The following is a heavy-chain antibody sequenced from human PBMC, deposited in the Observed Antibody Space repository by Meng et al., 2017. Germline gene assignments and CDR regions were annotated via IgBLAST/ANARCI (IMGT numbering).Heavy chain of an antibody. Sequence: SLKISCTASGFTFGDYAMSWFRQAPGKGLAWVGFIRSKAYGGTTEYAASVKGRFTISRDDSKSIAYLQMNSLKTEDTAVYYCTRDRTYCGGDCYSPNAFDIWGQGTMVTVSS. CDR1: GFTFGDYA. CDR2: IRSKAYGGTT. CDR3: TRDRTYCGGDCYSPNAFDI. V-gene: IGHV3-49*03. D-gene: IGHD2-21*02. J-gene: IGHJ3*02.